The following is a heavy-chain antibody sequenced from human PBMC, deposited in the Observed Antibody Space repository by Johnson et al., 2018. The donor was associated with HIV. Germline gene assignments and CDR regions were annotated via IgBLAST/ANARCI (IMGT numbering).Heavy chain of an antibody. V-gene: IGHV3-30*18. Sequence: VQLVESGGGVVQPGRSLRLSCAASGFTFSSYGMHWVRPAPRKGLEWVDVISYDGSNKYYADSVKGLFSLSRDNSKNTLYLQMNSLRAEDTAVYYCAKGHCIAAAGVGAACHAFDIWGQGTMVTVSS. CDR1: GFTFSSYG. J-gene: IGHJ3*02. CDR3: AKGHCIAAAGVGAACHAFDI. CDR2: ISYDGSNK. D-gene: IGHD6-13*01.